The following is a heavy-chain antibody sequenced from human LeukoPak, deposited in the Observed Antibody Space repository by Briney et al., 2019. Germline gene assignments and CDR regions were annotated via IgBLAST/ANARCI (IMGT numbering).Heavy chain of an antibody. CDR3: ARKENVYYYFDY. Sequence: SETLSLTCAVSGYSITSSSWWGWIRQPPGKGLEWIGYIYHSGTTYYNPSLQSRVAMSVDTSKNQFSLKLSSVTAVDTAVYYCARKENVYYYFDYWGQGTLVTVSS. V-gene: IGHV4-28*01. D-gene: IGHD3-10*01. CDR1: GYSITSSSW. J-gene: IGHJ4*02. CDR2: IYHSGTT.